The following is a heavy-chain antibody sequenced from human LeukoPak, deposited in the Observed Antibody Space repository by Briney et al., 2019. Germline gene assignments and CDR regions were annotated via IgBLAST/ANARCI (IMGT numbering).Heavy chain of an antibody. V-gene: IGHV1-69*05. J-gene: IGHJ4*02. Sequence: SVKVSSKASGGTFSSYAISWVRQAPGQGLEWMGRIIPIFGTANYAQKFQGRVTITTDESTSTAYMELSSLRSEDTAVYYCARDPNPYSGEGDYWGQGTLVTVSS. CDR2: IIPIFGTA. CDR3: ARDPNPYSGEGDY. CDR1: GGTFSSYA. D-gene: IGHD3-10*01.